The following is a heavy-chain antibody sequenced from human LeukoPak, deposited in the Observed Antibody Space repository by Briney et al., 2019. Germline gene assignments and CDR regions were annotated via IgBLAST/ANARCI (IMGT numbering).Heavy chain of an antibody. Sequence: ASVKVSCKASGYTFTSYGISWVRQAPGQGLEWMGWISTYNGDTNYAQKLQGRVSMTTDTSTSTAYMELRSLRSDDTAVYYCAREGLGELTLDYWGQGTLVTVSS. CDR2: ISTYNGDT. CDR1: GYTFTSYG. D-gene: IGHD3-16*01. V-gene: IGHV1-18*01. J-gene: IGHJ4*02. CDR3: AREGLGELTLDY.